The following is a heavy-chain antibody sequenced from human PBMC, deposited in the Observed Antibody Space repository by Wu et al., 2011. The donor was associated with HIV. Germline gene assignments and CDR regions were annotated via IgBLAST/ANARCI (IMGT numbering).Heavy chain of an antibody. V-gene: IGHV1-18*01. D-gene: IGHD6-13*01. J-gene: IGHJ6*02. Sequence: QVQLVQSGAEVKKPGASVKVSCKASGYTFTNYGISWVRRAPGQGLEWIAWISHNSQTNYAQKLQGRVTMTTDTSTTTAYMELRSLRSDDTAVYYCAREGQQIFGRLYNYYGMDVWGQGTTVTVSS. CDR2: ISHNSQT. CDR1: GYTFTNYG. CDR3: AREGQQIFGRLYNYYGMDV.